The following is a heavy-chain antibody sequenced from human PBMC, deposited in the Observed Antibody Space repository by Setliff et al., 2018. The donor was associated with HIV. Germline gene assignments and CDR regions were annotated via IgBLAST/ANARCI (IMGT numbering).Heavy chain of an antibody. CDR2: IYNSEMI. CDR1: GASISSDT. Sequence: SETLSLTCIVSGASISSDTWSWIRQPPGKGLQWIGFIYNSEMINYNPSLKSRVSMSLDTSKNQFSLKLTSVTAADTAVYYCATYSAGEGGRGYWGQGRLVTVSS. D-gene: IGHD1-26*01. V-gene: IGHV4-59*01. CDR3: ATYSAGEGGRGY. J-gene: IGHJ4*02.